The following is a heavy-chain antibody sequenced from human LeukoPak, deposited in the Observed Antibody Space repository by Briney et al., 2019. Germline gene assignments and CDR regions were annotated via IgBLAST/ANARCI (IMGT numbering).Heavy chain of an antibody. CDR1: GFTFSSYA. Sequence: GGSLRPSCAASGFTFSSYAMSRVRQAPGKGLEWVSAISGSGGSTFSADSVKGRFTISRDNSENTLYLQMNSLRAGDTAVYYCAKGYCSSATCYSRFDPWGQGTLVTVSS. CDR3: AKGYCSSATCYSRFDP. D-gene: IGHD2-2*01. V-gene: IGHV3-23*01. CDR2: ISGSGGST. J-gene: IGHJ5*02.